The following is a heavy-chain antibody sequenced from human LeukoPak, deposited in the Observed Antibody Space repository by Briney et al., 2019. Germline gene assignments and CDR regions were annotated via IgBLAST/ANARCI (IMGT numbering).Heavy chain of an antibody. CDR2: ISHDGTT. CDR3: TREDRPFCPFAY. D-gene: IGHD3-22*01. Sequence: PSETLSLTCGVSGGSIDITNYWRWVRQAPGKGLEWIGEISHDGTTNYNPSLRSRVAMYFDRANNQFSLSLTSVTAADTAVYYCTREDRPFCPFAYWGQGVLVTVSS. V-gene: IGHV4-4*02. CDR1: GGSIDITNY. J-gene: IGHJ4*02.